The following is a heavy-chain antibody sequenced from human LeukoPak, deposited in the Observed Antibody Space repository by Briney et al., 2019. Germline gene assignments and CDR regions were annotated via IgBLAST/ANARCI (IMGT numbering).Heavy chain of an antibody. D-gene: IGHD6-25*01. J-gene: IGHJ4*02. CDR3: ARENLAAAADY. Sequence: GGSLRLSCAASGFTFSSYWMHWVRQAPGKGLVWVSRIRGDGSMTNYADSVKGRFTISRDNAKNTLYLQMNSLRLEDTAVYYCARENLAAAADYWGQGTVVTVSS. V-gene: IGHV3-74*01. CDR1: GFTFSSYW. CDR2: IRGDGSMT.